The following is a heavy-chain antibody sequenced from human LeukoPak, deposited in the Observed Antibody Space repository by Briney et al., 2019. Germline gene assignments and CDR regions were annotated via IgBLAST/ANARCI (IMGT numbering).Heavy chain of an antibody. J-gene: IGHJ4*02. D-gene: IGHD3-10*01. CDR2: IKQDGSEK. CDR1: GFTFSSYE. V-gene: IGHV3-7*01. Sequence: GGSLRLSCAASGFTFSSYEMNWVRQAPGKGLEWVANIKQDGSEKYYVDSVKGRFTISRDNAKNSLYLQMNSLRAEDTAAYYCARGRVLLWGQGTLVTVSS. CDR3: ARGRVLL.